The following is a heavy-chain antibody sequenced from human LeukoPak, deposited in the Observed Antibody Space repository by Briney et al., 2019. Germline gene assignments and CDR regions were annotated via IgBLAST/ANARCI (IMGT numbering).Heavy chain of an antibody. CDR3: GRTYYYGSGSYVPFDY. Sequence: SQTLSLTCTVSGGSISSGGYYWSWIRQHPGKGLEWIGYIYYSGSTYYNPSLKSRVTISVDTSKNQFSLKLSSVTAADTAVYYCGRTYYYGSGSYVPFDYWGQGTLVTVSS. D-gene: IGHD3-10*01. CDR1: GGSISSGGYY. CDR2: IYYSGST. J-gene: IGHJ4*02. V-gene: IGHV4-31*03.